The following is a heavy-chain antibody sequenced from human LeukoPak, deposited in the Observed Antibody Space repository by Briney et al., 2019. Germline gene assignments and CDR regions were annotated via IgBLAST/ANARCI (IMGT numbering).Heavy chain of an antibody. CDR2: IKNKNSGRTT. Sequence: GGSLRLSCAASGFTFSSYEMNWVRQAPGKGLEWVGRIKNKNSGRTTNYIAPVKGRFTISRDDSRNTLYLEMGSLKTDDTAIYYCVTDGGLLPYYFTYWGQGTLVTVSS. D-gene: IGHD3-10*01. CDR3: VTDGGLLPYYFTY. J-gene: IGHJ1*01. V-gene: IGHV3-15*01. CDR1: GFTFSSYE.